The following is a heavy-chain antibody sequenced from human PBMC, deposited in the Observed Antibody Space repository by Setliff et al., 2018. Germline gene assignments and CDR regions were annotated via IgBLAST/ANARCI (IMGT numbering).Heavy chain of an antibody. CDR1: GYTLSRHY. J-gene: IGHJ3*02. CDR3: AISSLSICSGGSCPNAFDI. Sequence: ASVKVSCKATGYTLSRHYMHWVRQAPGHGLEWVGWISSYTDVTSYEQRFQGRVTMTTDTSASAAYMELRGLRPDDTAIYYCAISSLSICSGGSCPNAFDIWGQGTLVTVSS. D-gene: IGHD2-15*01. V-gene: IGHV1-18*04. CDR2: ISSYTDVT.